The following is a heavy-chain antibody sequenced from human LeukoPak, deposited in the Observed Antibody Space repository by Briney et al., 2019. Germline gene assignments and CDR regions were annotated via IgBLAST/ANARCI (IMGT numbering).Heavy chain of an antibody. D-gene: IGHD6-19*01. CDR2: ISYDGSNK. CDR3: ARGGIAVAGTFFGPLDY. CDR1: GFTFSSYA. Sequence: PGGSLRLSCAASGFTFSSYAMHWVRQAPGKGLEWVAVISYDGSNKYYADSVKGRFTISRDNSKNTLYLQMNSLRAEDTAVYYCARGGIAVAGTFFGPLDYWGQGTLVTVSS. J-gene: IGHJ4*02. V-gene: IGHV3-30*01.